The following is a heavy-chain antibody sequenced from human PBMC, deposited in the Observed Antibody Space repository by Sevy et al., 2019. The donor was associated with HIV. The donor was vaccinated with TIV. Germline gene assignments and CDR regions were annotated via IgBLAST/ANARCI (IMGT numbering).Heavy chain of an antibody. V-gene: IGHV3-15*07. D-gene: IGHD3-22*01. CDR1: GFTFINAW. Sequence: GGSLRLSCAASGFTFINAWMNWVRQAPGKGLEWVGRIKSKTDGGATDYAAPVKGRLTISREDSKNTLYLQMNSLKTEDTAVYYCTTDLLNGPNYYDSSGYYPRWGQGTLVTVSS. CDR2: IKSKTDGGAT. CDR3: TTDLLNGPNYYDSSGYYPR. J-gene: IGHJ4*02.